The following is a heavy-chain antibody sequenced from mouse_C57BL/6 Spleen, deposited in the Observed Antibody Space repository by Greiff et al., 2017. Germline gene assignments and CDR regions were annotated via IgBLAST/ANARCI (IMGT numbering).Heavy chain of an antibody. Sequence: EVMLVESGGDLVKPGGSLKLSCAASGYTFSSYGMSWVRQTPDKRLEWVATISSGGSYTYYPDSVKGRFTISRDNAKNTLYLQMSSLKSEDTAMYYCARDYCGSSRGFAYWGQGTLVTVSA. CDR2: ISSGGSYT. CDR1: GYTFSSYG. CDR3: ARDYCGSSRGFAY. V-gene: IGHV5-6*02. D-gene: IGHD1-1*01. J-gene: IGHJ3*01.